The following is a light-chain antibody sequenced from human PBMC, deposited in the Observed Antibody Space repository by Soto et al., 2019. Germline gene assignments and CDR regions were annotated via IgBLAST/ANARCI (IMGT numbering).Light chain of an antibody. CDR1: SSDAGGYNY. V-gene: IGLV2-8*01. CDR2: EVN. J-gene: IGLJ2*01. Sequence: QSVLTQPPSASGSPGQSVTISCTGTSSDAGGYNYVSWYQQHPGKAPKVMIYEVNKRPSGVPDRFSGSKSGNTASLTVSGLQAEDEADYYCSSYAGSNNFVVFGGGTQLTVL. CDR3: SSYAGSNNFVV.